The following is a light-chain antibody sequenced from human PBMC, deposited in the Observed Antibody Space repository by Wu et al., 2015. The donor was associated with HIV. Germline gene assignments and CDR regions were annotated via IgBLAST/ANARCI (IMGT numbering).Light chain of an antibody. CDR2: GAS. Sequence: EIVLTQSPGTLSLSPGERATLSCRASQSVNRNYLAWYQQKPGQAPRLLIYGASSRATGFPDRFSGSGSGTDFTLTISRLEPEDFAVYYCQQYGISPQTFGPRDQGGNQT. CDR1: QSVNRNY. CDR3: QQYGISPQT. J-gene: IGKJ1*01. V-gene: IGKV3-20*01.